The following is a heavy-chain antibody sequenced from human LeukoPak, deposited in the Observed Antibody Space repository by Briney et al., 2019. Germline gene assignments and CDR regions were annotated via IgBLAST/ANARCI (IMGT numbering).Heavy chain of an antibody. CDR3: ARNFDDAFDI. V-gene: IGHV4-34*01. CDR2: INHSGST. Sequence: SETLSLTCAVYGGSFSGYYWSWTRQPPGKGLEWIGEINHSGSTNYNPSLKSRVTISVDTSKNQFSLKLSSVTAADTAVYYCARNFDDAFDIWGQGTMVTVSS. CDR1: GGSFSGYY. J-gene: IGHJ3*02.